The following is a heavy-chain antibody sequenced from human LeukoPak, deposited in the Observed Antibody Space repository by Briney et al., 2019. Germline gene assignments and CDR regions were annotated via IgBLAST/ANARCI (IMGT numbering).Heavy chain of an antibody. V-gene: IGHV1-8*01. CDR3: ARGIRGYDYVWGSYRDLYYFDY. Sequence: ASVKVSCKASGYTFTSYDINWVRQATGQGLEWMGWMNPNSGNTGYAQKFQGRVTMTRNTSISTAYMELSSLRSEDTAVYYCARGIRGYDYVWGSYRDLYYFDYWGQGTLVTVSS. CDR1: GYTFTSYD. CDR2: MNPNSGNT. D-gene: IGHD3-16*02. J-gene: IGHJ4*02.